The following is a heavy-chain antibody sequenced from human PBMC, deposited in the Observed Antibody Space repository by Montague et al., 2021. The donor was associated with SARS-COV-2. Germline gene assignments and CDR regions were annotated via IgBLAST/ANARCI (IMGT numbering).Heavy chain of an antibody. CDR2: IYSGST. Sequence: SETLSLTCTVSGGSINSSSYYWGWIRQPPGKGLEWIGSIYSGSTYYNPSLKSRVTISVDTSKNQFSLKLSSVTAADTAVFYCARELGYCSSTNCFHFDYWGQGTLVTVSS. CDR3: ARELGYCSSTNCFHFDY. V-gene: IGHV4-39*07. J-gene: IGHJ4*02. D-gene: IGHD2-2*01. CDR1: GGSINSSSYY.